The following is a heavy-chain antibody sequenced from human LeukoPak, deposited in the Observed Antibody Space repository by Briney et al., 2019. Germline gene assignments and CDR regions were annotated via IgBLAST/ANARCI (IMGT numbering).Heavy chain of an antibody. CDR2: ISSSSSYI. V-gene: IGHV3-21*01. Sequence: GGSLRLSCAASGFTFSSYSMNWVREAPGKGLEWVSSISSSSSYIYYADSVTGRFTISRDNAKNSLYLQMNSLRAEDTAVYYCARDRNDYGDYDAFDIWGQGTMVTVSS. CDR3: ARDRNDYGDYDAFDI. J-gene: IGHJ3*02. CDR1: GFTFSSYS. D-gene: IGHD4-17*01.